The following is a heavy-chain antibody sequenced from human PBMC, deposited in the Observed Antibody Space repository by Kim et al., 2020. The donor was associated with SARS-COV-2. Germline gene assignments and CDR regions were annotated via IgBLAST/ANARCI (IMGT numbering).Heavy chain of an antibody. V-gene: IGHV3-30*03. CDR2: ISSDGRDT. Sequence: GGSLRLSCAASGFTFSDYAMNWVRQAPGKGLEWLAVISSDGRDTYYADSVKGRFTVSRDNSKNTVFLQMNYLRAEDTAVYYCAALPYCSDVICYRLDYLDYWGQGTLVTVSS. CDR1: GFTFSDYA. CDR3: AALPYCSDVICYRLDYLDY. J-gene: IGHJ4*02. D-gene: IGHD2-15*01.